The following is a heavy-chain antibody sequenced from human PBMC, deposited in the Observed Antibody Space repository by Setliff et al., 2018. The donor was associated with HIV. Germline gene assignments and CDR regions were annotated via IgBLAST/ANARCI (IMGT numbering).Heavy chain of an antibody. CDR1: GFTFTSSA. J-gene: IGHJ6*03. V-gene: IGHV1-58*02. CDR3: AAASNRRVRGVNLHYYYYMDV. Sequence: CKASGFTFTSSAMQWVRQARGQRLEWIGWIVVGSDNTNYAQKFQERVTITRDLSTSTAYMELSSLRSEDTAVYYCAAASNRRVRGVNLHYYYYMDVWGKGTTVT. D-gene: IGHD3-10*01. CDR2: IVVGSDNT.